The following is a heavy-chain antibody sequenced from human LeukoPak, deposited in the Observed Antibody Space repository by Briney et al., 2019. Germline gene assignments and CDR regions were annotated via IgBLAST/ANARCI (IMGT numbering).Heavy chain of an antibody. J-gene: IGHJ4*02. CDR2: IKEDGSEK. CDR3: ARYNGGNTYYFDY. CDR1: GFTFSYYW. V-gene: IGHV3-7*03. Sequence: GGSLSLSCAASGFTFSYYWMSWVRQAPGKGLEWVANIKEDGSEKHYVDSVKGRFTISRDNAKNSLYLQMNSLRAEATAVYFCARYNGGNTYYFDYWGQGTLVTVSS. D-gene: IGHD4-23*01.